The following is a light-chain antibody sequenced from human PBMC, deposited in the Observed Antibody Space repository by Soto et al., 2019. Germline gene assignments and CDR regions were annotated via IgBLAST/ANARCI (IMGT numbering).Light chain of an antibody. J-gene: IGLJ7*01. Sequence: QSVLTQPPSASGSPGQSVTISCTGTSSDVGAYNYVSWYQQHAGKAPKLVIYEVTKRPSGFPDRFSGSKSANTASLTVSGLQAEDEADYYCSSFASSNTWVFGGGTQLTVL. CDR1: SSDVGAYNY. CDR2: EVT. CDR3: SSFASSNTWV. V-gene: IGLV2-8*01.